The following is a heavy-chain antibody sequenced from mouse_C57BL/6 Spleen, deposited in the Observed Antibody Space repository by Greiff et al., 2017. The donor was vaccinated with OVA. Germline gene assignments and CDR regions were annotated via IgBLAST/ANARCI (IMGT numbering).Heavy chain of an antibody. CDR3: AGRRVYGSSSYAMDY. CDR1: GYTFTSYW. V-gene: IGHV1-64*01. CDR2: IHPNSGST. J-gene: IGHJ4*01. D-gene: IGHD1-1*01. Sequence: VQLQQPGAELVKPGASVKLSCKASGYTFTSYWMHWVKQRPGQGLEWIGMIHPNSGSTNYNEKFKSKATLTVDKSSSTAYMQLSSLTSEDSAVYYCAGRRVYGSSSYAMDYWGQGTSVTVSS.